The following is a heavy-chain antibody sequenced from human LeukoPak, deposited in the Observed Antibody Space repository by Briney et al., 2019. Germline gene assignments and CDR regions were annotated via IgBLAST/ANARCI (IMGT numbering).Heavy chain of an antibody. Sequence: AGRSLRLSCAASGFTFSSYAMSWVRQAPGKGLEWVSAISGSGGSTYYADSVKGRFTISRDNSKNTLYLQMNSLRAEDTAVYYCAKKTSSRGIWFGELLCFDYWGQGTLVTVSS. D-gene: IGHD3-10*01. V-gene: IGHV3-23*01. CDR2: ISGSGGST. CDR3: AKKTSSRGIWFGELLCFDY. J-gene: IGHJ4*02. CDR1: GFTFSSYA.